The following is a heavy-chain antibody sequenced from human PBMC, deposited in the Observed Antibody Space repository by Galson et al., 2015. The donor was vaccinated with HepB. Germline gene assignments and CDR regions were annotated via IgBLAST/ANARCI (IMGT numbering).Heavy chain of an antibody. CDR1: GFTFSSYA. Sequence: SLRLSCAASGFTFSSYAMHWVRQAPGKGLEWVAVISYDGSNKYYADSVKGRFTISRDNSKNTLYLQMNSLRAEDTAVYYCARGPHYDNYGMDVWGQGTTVTVSS. CDR3: ARGPHYDNYGMDV. D-gene: IGHD3-9*01. J-gene: IGHJ6*02. CDR2: ISYDGSNK. V-gene: IGHV3-30-3*01.